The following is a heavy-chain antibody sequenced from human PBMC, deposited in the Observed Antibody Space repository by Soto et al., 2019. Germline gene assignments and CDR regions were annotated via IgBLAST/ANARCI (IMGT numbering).Heavy chain of an antibody. D-gene: IGHD2-21*01. CDR3: VRVSDSETYLSPIDF. CDR2: IYYSGST. CDR1: GGSISPYY. Sequence: QVQLQESGPGLVKPSETLSLTCTVSGGSISPYYWSWIRLPPGKGLEWIGHIYYSGSTNYNPSLKSRVSISVDTSKNQFFLKLSSVTAADTAVYYCVRVSDSETYLSPIDFWGQGTLVTVSS. J-gene: IGHJ4*02. V-gene: IGHV4-59*01.